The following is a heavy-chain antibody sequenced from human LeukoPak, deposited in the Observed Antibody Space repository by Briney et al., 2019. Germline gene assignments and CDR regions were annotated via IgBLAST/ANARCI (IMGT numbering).Heavy chain of an antibody. V-gene: IGHV3-30*18. J-gene: IGHJ4*02. Sequence: PGGSLRLSCAASGFTFSSYGMHWVRQAPGKGLEWVAVISYDGSNKYYADSVKGRFTISRDNSKNTLYLQMNSLRAEDTAVYYCAKDMQGAIVATMGGMDYWGQGTLVTVSS. CDR1: GFTFSSYG. CDR2: ISYDGSNK. D-gene: IGHD5-12*01. CDR3: AKDMQGAIVATMGGMDY.